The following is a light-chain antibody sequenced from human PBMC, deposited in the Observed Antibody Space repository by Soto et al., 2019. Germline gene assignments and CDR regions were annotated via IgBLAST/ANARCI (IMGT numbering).Light chain of an antibody. Sequence: DIQMTQSPSTLSASVGDRVTITCRASQSISGLLAWYQQKPGKAPKLLIYKASGLESGVPSRFSGSGSGTEFTLTINGLQPDDFATYYCQQYNTFWTFGQGTTGDIK. J-gene: IGKJ1*01. CDR2: KAS. V-gene: IGKV1-5*03. CDR1: QSISGL. CDR3: QQYNTFWT.